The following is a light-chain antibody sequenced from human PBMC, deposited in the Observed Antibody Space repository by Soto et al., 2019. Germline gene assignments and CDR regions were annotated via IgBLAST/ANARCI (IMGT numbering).Light chain of an antibody. CDR3: QQYRSYS. V-gene: IGKV1-5*01. Sequence: DIQMTQSPSTLTASVGDRVTITCRASQSISTWLAWYQQKPGKAPSLLIYGASSLKSGVPSRFSGSGSGTEFTLTISSLQPDDFATYYCQQYRSYSFGQGTKV. CDR2: GAS. J-gene: IGKJ1*01. CDR1: QSISTW.